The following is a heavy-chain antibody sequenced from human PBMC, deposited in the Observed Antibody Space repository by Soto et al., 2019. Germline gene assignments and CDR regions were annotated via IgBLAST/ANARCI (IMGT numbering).Heavy chain of an antibody. J-gene: IGHJ4*02. V-gene: IGHV3-23*01. D-gene: IGHD3-22*01. CDR1: GFTFRNYA. CDR2: ISANGGST. CDR3: ATGRHDSSDSYRDY. Sequence: GCSLRLSCAASGFTFRNYAMTWVRQAPGKGLEWVSSISANGGSTYYADSVKGRFTISRDNSKNTLYLQMNNLRAEDTAVYYCATGRHDSSDSYRDYWGQGTPVTVSS.